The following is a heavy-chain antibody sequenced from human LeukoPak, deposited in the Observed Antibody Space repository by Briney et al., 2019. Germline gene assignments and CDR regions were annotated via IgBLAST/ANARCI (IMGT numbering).Heavy chain of an antibody. V-gene: IGHV3-30-3*01. CDR2: ISYDGSNK. CDR1: GFTFRSYA. CDR3: ARGGSYGDYYYYYGMDV. Sequence: GGSLRLSCAASGFTFRSYAMHWVRQAPGKGLEWVAVISYDGSNKYYADSVKGRFTISRDNSKNTLYLQMNSLRAEDTAVYYCARGGSYGDYYYYYGMDVWGQGTTVTVSS. J-gene: IGHJ6*02. D-gene: IGHD4-17*01.